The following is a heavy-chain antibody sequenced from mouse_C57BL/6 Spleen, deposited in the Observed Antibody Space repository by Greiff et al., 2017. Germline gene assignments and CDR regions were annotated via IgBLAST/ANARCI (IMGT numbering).Heavy chain of an antibody. Sequence: VQLVESGPELVKPGASVKISCKASGYAFSSSWMDWVKQRPGKGLEWIGRIYPGDGDTNYNGKFKGKATLTADKSSSTAYMQLSSLTSEDSAVYFCARGPLTGPYFDYWGQGTTLTVSS. J-gene: IGHJ2*01. D-gene: IGHD4-1*01. V-gene: IGHV1-82*01. CDR2: IYPGDGDT. CDR3: ARGPLTGPYFDY. CDR1: GYAFSSSW.